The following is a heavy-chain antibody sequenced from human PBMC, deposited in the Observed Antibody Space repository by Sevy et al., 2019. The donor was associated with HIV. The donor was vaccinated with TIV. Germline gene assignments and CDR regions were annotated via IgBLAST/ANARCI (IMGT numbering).Heavy chain of an antibody. D-gene: IGHD6-19*01. Sequence: GGSLRLSCAASGFTFSTSWMSWVRQAPGKGLEWVANIKPDGSEKYYVDSVKGRFTISRDNSKNTLYLQMNSLKADDTAIYYCAKPPIGWTREGFDQWGQGTLVTVSS. V-gene: IGHV3-7*03. J-gene: IGHJ4*02. CDR3: AKPPIGWTREGFDQ. CDR2: IKPDGSEK. CDR1: GFTFSTSW.